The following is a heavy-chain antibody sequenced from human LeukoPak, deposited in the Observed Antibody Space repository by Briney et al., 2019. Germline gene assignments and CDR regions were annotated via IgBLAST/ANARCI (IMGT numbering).Heavy chain of an antibody. J-gene: IGHJ2*01. V-gene: IGHV4-31*03. CDR2: IYYSGST. CDR3: ARTGLQHWYFDL. D-gene: IGHD1-1*01. Sequence: SETLSLTCTVSGGSISSGGYYWSWIRQHPGKGLEWIGYIYYSGSTYYNPSLKSRVTISVDTSKNQFSLKLSSVTAADTAAYYCARTGLQHWYFDLWGRGILVTVSS. CDR1: GGSISSGGYY.